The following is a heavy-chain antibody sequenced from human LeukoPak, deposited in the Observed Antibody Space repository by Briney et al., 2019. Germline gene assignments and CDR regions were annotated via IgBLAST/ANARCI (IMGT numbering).Heavy chain of an antibody. D-gene: IGHD2-15*01. Sequence: GASVKASCKASGYTFTSYYMHWVRQAPGQGLEWMGIINPSGGSTSYAQKFQGRVTMTRDTSTSTVYMELSSLRSEDTAVYYCARALVGYCSGGSCYTLDCWGQGTLVTVSS. J-gene: IGHJ4*02. CDR2: INPSGGST. CDR1: GYTFTSYY. V-gene: IGHV1-46*03. CDR3: ARALVGYCSGGSCYTLDC.